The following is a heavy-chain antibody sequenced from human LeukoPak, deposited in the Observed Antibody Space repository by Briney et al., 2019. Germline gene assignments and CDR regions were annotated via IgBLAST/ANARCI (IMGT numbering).Heavy chain of an antibody. Sequence: AASVRVSCKASGYTFTSYAMHWVRQAPGQRLEWMGWINAGNGNTKYSQEFQGRVTITRDTSASTAYMELSSLRSEDMAVYYCAREGYYGSGDEVPFDYWGQGTLVTVSS. CDR1: GYTFTSYA. D-gene: IGHD3-10*01. V-gene: IGHV1-3*03. J-gene: IGHJ4*02. CDR3: AREGYYGSGDEVPFDY. CDR2: INAGNGNT.